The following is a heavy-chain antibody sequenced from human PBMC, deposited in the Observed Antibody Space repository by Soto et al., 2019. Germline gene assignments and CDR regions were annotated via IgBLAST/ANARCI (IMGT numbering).Heavy chain of an antibody. CDR3: VRYCSTTKCPFDY. J-gene: IGHJ4*02. CDR2: IYYSGNT. D-gene: IGHD2-2*01. Sequence: PXETLSLTCTVAGCSISSGGSYWGWIRQPPGKGLEWIGYIYYSGNTYFNLSLKSRVTLSVDTSKNQFSLNLSSVTAADTAVYYCVRYCSTTKCPFDYWGQGTLVTVSS. V-gene: IGHV4-30-4*01. CDR1: GCSISSGGSY.